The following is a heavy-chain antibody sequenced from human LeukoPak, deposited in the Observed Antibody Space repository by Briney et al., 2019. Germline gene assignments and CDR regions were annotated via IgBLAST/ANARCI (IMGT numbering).Heavy chain of an antibody. CDR3: ARHSGDMVVIDF. V-gene: IGHV3-11*01. D-gene: IGHD2-21*01. CDR2: INAGGASK. CDR1: GFTFSDFF. Sequence: GGSLRLSCAAPGFTFSDFFMSWIRQAPGKGLEWVSSINAGGASKPYADSVRGRFAISRDNTKNSLYLQLNSLTAEDTAIYYCARHSGDMVVIDFWGQGTLVTVSS. J-gene: IGHJ4*02.